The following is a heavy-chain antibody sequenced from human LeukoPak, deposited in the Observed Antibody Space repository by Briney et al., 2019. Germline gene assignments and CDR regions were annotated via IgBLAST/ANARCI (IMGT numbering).Heavy chain of an antibody. D-gene: IGHD1-26*01. J-gene: IGHJ4*02. V-gene: IGHV1-2*02. CDR3: ARGAKVGATFDY. CDR1: GYIFSDYP. CDR2: INPYSGAT. Sequence: GASEKVSCTASGYIFSDYPMQWVRQAPGEGFQWVGDINPYSGATNSAQNFRGRVTMTLDTSTNTAHMKLIRLRIDDTAIYFCARGAKVGATFDYWGQGTLLTVSA.